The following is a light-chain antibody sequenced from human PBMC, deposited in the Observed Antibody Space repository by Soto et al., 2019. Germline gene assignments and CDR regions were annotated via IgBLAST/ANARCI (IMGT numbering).Light chain of an antibody. CDR2: EVN. CDR3: FSYAGNSVYV. V-gene: IGLV2-8*01. Sequence: QSVLTQPPSASGSPGQSVTISCTGTPSDVGGYISVSWYQQYPGKAPKLIIYEVNKRPSGVPDRFSGSKSGNTASLTISGLQAEDEADYYCFSYAGNSVYVFGTGTKVTVL. J-gene: IGLJ1*01. CDR1: PSDVGGYIS.